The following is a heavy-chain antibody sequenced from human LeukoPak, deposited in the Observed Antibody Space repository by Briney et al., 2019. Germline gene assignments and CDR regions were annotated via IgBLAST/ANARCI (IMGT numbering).Heavy chain of an antibody. Sequence: SETLPLTCAVYGGSFSGYYWSWIRQPPGKGLEWIGEINHSGSTNYNPSLKSRVTISVDTSKNQFSLKLSSVTAADTAVYYCARVAWSGYWIDYWGQGTLVTVSS. V-gene: IGHV4-34*01. J-gene: IGHJ4*02. D-gene: IGHD5-12*01. CDR3: ARVAWSGYWIDY. CDR2: INHSGST. CDR1: GGSFSGYY.